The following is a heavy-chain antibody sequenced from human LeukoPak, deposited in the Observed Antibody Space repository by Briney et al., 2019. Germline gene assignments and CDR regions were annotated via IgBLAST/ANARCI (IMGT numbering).Heavy chain of an antibody. V-gene: IGHV3-9*01. CDR1: GFTFDDYD. CDR3: AKLSLSGRSQSADY. CDR2: ITWNSHSI. J-gene: IGHJ4*02. Sequence: GGSLRLSCAASGFTFDDYDMHWVRQAPGKGLEWVSGITWNSHSIAYADSVKGRFTISRDNSKNTLFLQMNSLRAEDTAVYYCAKLSLSGRSQSADYWGQGTLVTVSS. D-gene: IGHD3-10*01.